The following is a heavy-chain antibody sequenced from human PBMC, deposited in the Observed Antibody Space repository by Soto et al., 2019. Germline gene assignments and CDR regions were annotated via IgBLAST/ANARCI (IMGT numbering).Heavy chain of an antibody. D-gene: IGHD3-3*01. CDR1: GFTFSSYG. CDR2: ISNDGSNK. V-gene: IGHV3-30*18. J-gene: IGHJ6*02. CDR3: AKDRVTIVGDYYYGMDV. Sequence: QVQLVESGGGVVQPGRSLRLSCAASGFTFSSYGMHWVRQAPGKGLEWVEVISNDGSNKYYADSVKGRFTISRDNSKNTLYLQMNSLRAEDTAVYYCAKDRVTIVGDYYYGMDVWGQGTTVTVSS.